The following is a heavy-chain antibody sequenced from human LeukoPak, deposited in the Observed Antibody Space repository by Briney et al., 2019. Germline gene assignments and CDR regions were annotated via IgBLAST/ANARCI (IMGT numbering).Heavy chain of an antibody. Sequence: GGSLRLSCAASGFTFTDYAMTWVRQAPGKGLEWVSSIRGNGGGPFYAASVKGRFTISRDNSENMLFLQMNSLRADDAAVYYCAKDQIGVLPDAFDVWGQGAMVSVSS. CDR2: IRGNGGGP. J-gene: IGHJ3*01. CDR3: AKDQIGVLPDAFDV. D-gene: IGHD3-10*01. V-gene: IGHV3-23*01. CDR1: GFTFTDYA.